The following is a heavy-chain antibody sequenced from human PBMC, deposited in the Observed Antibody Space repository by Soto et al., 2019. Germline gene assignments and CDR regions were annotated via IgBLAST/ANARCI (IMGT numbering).Heavy chain of an antibody. V-gene: IGHV4-30-4*01. Sequence: SETLSLTCSVSGGSISSADYFWTWIRQPPGKGLEWIGYIYYSGSTYYNPSLKSRLTISVDTSKNQFSLKLSSVTAADTAVYYCARYRRDWFDPWGQGTLVTVSS. CDR1: GGSISSADYF. CDR3: ARYRRDWFDP. D-gene: IGHD3-16*02. J-gene: IGHJ5*02. CDR2: IYYSGST.